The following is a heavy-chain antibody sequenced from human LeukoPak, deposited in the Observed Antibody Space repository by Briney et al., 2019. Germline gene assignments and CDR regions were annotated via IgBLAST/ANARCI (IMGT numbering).Heavy chain of an antibody. CDR1: GYTFSKYW. V-gene: IGHV5-51*01. J-gene: IGHJ4*02. CDR3: ARPGVGAVYYFDS. Sequence: GESLKISCKGSGYTFSKYWIGWVRQMPGKGLEWMGIIYPPDSDTKYSPSFRGQVTMSVDKSTDTAYLQWSSLKASDTAMYYCARPGVGAVYYFDSWGQGTLVTVSS. CDR2: IYPPDSDT. D-gene: IGHD1-26*01.